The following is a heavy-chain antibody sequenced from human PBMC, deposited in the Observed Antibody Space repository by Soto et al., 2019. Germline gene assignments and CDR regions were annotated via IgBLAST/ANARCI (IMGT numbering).Heavy chain of an antibody. D-gene: IGHD2-21*02. Sequence: QITLKESGPTLVKPTQTLTLTCTFSGFSLSTTGVGVGWIRQPPGKALEWLALIYWDDDKRYNPSLNSRLTITKDTSKTQVVLAMTNVAPVDTATYYCVQSRCGGDCLQSYSSHSYYGLDVWGQGTTVTVSS. V-gene: IGHV2-5*02. CDR3: VQSRCGGDCLQSYSSHSYYGLDV. CDR1: GFSLSTTGVG. J-gene: IGHJ6*02. CDR2: IYWDDDK.